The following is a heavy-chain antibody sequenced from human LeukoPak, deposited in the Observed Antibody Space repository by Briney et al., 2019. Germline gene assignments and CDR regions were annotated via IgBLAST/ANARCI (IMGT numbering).Heavy chain of an antibody. CDR1: GFTFSSYA. CDR3: ARGLLWFGEAIDY. V-gene: IGHV3-30-3*01. J-gene: IGHJ4*02. Sequence: GRSLRLSCAASGFTFSSYAMRWVRQAPGKGLEWVAVISYDGSNKYYADSVKGRFTISRDNSKNTLYLQMNSLRAEDTAVYYCARGLLWFGEAIDYWGQGTLVTVSS. CDR2: ISYDGSNK. D-gene: IGHD3-10*01.